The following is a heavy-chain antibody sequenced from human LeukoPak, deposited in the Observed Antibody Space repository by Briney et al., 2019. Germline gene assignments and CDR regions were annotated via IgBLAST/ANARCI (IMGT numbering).Heavy chain of an antibody. CDR3: ARDQGAGEYYDILTGYYTPSDAFDI. D-gene: IGHD3-9*01. CDR2: INHSGST. V-gene: IGHV4-34*01. CDR1: GGSFSGYY. Sequence: PSETLSLTCAVYGGSFSGYYWSWIRQPPGKGLEWIGEINHSGSTNYNPSLKSRVTISVDTSKNQFSLKLSSVTAADTAVYYCARDQGAGEYYDILTGYYTPSDAFDIWGQGTMVTVSS. J-gene: IGHJ3*02.